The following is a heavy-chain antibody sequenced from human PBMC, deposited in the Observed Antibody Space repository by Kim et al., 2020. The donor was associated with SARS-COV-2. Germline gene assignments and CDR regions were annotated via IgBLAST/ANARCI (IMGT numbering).Heavy chain of an antibody. V-gene: IGHV3-30*01. J-gene: IGHJ6*02. CDR3: ARAPTPSYGLDV. Sequence: YYADSVKVRFTISRDNSKSTLWLQMNSLTTEDTAVYYCARAPTPSYGLDVWGQGTTVTVSS.